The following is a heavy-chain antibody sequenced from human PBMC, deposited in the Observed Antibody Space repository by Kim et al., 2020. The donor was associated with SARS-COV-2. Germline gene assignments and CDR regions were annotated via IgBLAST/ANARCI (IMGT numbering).Heavy chain of an antibody. J-gene: IGHJ4*02. D-gene: IGHD5-12*01. CDR3: AKDSRVFSGYDYFFAY. CDR1: GFTFSSYA. V-gene: IGHV3-23*01. Sequence: GGSLRLSCAASGFTFSSYAMSWVRQAPGKGLEWVSTISASGTYYADSVKGRFTISRDNSKNTLYLQMNSLRAEDTAVYYCAKDSRVFSGYDYFFAYWGQG. CDR2: ISASGT.